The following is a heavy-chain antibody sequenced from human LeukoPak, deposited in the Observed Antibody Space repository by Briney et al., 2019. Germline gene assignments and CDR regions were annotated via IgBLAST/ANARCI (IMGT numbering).Heavy chain of an antibody. CDR3: ARRRGMDV. CDR2: IYYSGST. Sequence: SETLSLTCTVSGGSISSYYWSWIRQPPGKGLEWIGYIYYSGSTNYNPSLKSRVTISVDTSKNQFSLKLSSVTAADTAVYYCARRRGMDVWGQGTTVTVSS. J-gene: IGHJ6*02. CDR1: GGSISSYY. V-gene: IGHV4-59*08.